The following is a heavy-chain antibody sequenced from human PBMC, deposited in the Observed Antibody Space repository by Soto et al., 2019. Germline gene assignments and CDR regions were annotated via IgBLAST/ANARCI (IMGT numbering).Heavy chain of an antibody. CDR2: INAGNGNT. Sequence: QVQLVQSGAEVKKPGASVKVSCKASGYTFTAFAIHWVRQAPGLRPEWMGWINAGNGNTKSSQKFQGRVTITMDTSASTAYMELSRLRSEDTAVYYCAREAPYRGSGMYGDGMDVWGQGTTVTVSS. CDR1: GYTFTAFA. CDR3: AREAPYRGSGMYGDGMDV. D-gene: IGHD3-10*01. J-gene: IGHJ6*02. V-gene: IGHV1-3*01.